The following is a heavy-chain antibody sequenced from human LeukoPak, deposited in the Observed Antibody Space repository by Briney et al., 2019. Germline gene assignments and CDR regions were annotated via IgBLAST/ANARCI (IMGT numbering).Heavy chain of an antibody. CDR1: GGSISNFY. V-gene: IGHV4-4*07. J-gene: IGHJ4*02. Sequence: SETLSLTCTVSGGSISNFYWNWIRQPAGKGLEWIGRIYSSEDTNYNPSLKSRVSLSVDTSKNQFSLKLNSVTAADTAVYYCAREATESGYPYYVDYWGQGILVTVSS. CDR3: AREATESGYPYYVDY. D-gene: IGHD5-12*01. CDR2: IYSSEDT.